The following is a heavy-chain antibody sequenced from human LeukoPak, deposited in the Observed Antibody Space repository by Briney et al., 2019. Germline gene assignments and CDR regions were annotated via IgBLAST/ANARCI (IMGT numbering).Heavy chain of an antibody. D-gene: IGHD3-3*01. CDR3: ARVLYYDFWSGPNDY. Sequence: GGSLRLSCAASGFTFSSYAMSWVRQARGKGLEWVSAISGSGGSTYYADSVKGRFTIPRDNSKNTLYLQMNSLRAEDTAVYYCARVLYYDFWSGPNDYWGQGTLVTVSS. CDR1: GFTFSSYA. V-gene: IGHV3-23*01. J-gene: IGHJ4*02. CDR2: ISGSGGST.